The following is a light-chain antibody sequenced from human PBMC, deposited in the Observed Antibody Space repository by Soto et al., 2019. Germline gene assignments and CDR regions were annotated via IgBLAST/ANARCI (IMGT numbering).Light chain of an antibody. CDR1: SSDVGGYNY. CDR2: EVS. Sequence: QSVLTQPASVSGSPGQSITISCTGTSSDVGGYNYVSWYQQHPGKAPKLMIYEVSNRPSGVSNRISGSKSGNTASLTISGLQAEDEADYYCSSYTSGSTYVFGTGTKLTVL. CDR3: SSYTSGSTYV. J-gene: IGLJ1*01. V-gene: IGLV2-14*01.